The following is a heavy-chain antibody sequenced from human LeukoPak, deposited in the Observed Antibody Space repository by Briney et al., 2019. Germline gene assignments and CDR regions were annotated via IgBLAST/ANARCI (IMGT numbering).Heavy chain of an antibody. CDR2: ISSSSSTI. CDR3: ARDDSSGGREYYYGMDV. D-gene: IGHD2-15*01. Sequence: GGSLRLSCAASGFAFSKYAIHWVRQAPGKGLEWVSYISSSSSTIYYADSVKGRFTISRDNAMNSLYLQMNSLRDEDTAVYYCARDDSSGGREYYYGMDVWGQGTTVTVSS. CDR1: GFAFSKYA. J-gene: IGHJ6*02. V-gene: IGHV3-48*02.